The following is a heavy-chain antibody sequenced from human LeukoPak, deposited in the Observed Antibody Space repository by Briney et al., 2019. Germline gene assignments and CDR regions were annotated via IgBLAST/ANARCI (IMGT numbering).Heavy chain of an antibody. V-gene: IGHV1-69*13. CDR2: IIPIFGTA. D-gene: IGHD3-22*01. J-gene: IGHJ3*02. CDR3: ARRGYYDSSGYYRAFDI. CDR1: GGTFSSYA. Sequence: VASVKVSCEASGGTFSSYAISWVRQAPGQGLEWMGGIIPIFGTANYAQKFQGRVTITADESTSTAYMELSSLRSEDTAVYYCARRGYYDSSGYYRAFDIWGQGTMVTVSS.